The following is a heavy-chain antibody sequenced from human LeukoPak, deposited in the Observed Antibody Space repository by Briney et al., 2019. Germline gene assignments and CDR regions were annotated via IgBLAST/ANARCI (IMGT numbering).Heavy chain of an antibody. CDR3: AKSQRNDQQVVQRIDY. CDR1: RFTFSTYA. J-gene: IGHJ4*02. D-gene: IGHD2-2*01. Sequence: GGSLRLSCTASRFTFSTYAMSWGRQAPGKGLEWVSSISGSGDTTHYTGSVKGRFTISRDNSKNALYLQMSSLRAEDTAVYYCAKSQRNDQQVVQRIDYWGQGTLVTVSS. V-gene: IGHV3-23*01. CDR2: ISGSGDTT.